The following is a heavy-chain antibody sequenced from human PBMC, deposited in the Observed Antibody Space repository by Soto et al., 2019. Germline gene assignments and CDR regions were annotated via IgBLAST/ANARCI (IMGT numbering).Heavy chain of an antibody. CDR2: IYSGGST. CDR3: ARDPNQTVTTWDYYMDV. CDR1: GFTVSSNY. Sequence: VGSLRLSCAASGFTVSSNYMSWVRQAPGKGLEWVSVIYSGGSTYYADSVKGRFTISRDNSKNTLYLQMNSLRAEDTAVYYCARDPNQTVTTWDYYMDVWGKGTTVTVSS. J-gene: IGHJ6*03. D-gene: IGHD4-17*01. V-gene: IGHV3-66*01.